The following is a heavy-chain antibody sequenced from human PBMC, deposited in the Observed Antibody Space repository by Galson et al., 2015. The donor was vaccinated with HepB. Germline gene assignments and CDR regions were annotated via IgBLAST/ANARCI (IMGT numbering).Heavy chain of an antibody. D-gene: IGHD5-12*01. J-gene: IGHJ4*02. CDR3: ARRGYSGYDSGVSDY. CDR1: GYTFTSYG. CDR2: ISAYNGNT. V-gene: IGHV1-18*01. Sequence: SVKVSCKASGYTFTSYGISWVRQAPGQGLEWMGWISAYNGNTNYAQKLRGRVTMTTDTSTSTAYMELRSLRSDDTAVYYCARRGYSGYDSGVSDYWGQGTLVTVSS.